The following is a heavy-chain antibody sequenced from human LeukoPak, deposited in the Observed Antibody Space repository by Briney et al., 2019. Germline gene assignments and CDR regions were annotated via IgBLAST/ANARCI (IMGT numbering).Heavy chain of an antibody. D-gene: IGHD3-10*01. J-gene: IGHJ6*02. CDR2: IYYSGST. V-gene: IGHV4-39*02. CDR3: ARDFGSTHPHYYYGMDV. CDR1: GGSISSSSYY. Sequence: SETLSLTCTVSGGSISSSSYYWGWIRQPPGKGLEWIGSIYYSGSTYYNPSLKSRVTISVDTSKNQFSLKLSSVTAADTAAYYCARDFGSTHPHYYYGMDVWGQGTTVTVSS.